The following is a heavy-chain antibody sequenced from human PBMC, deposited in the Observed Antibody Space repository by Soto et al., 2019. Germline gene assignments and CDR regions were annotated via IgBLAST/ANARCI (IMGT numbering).Heavy chain of an antibody. D-gene: IGHD2-8*02. Sequence: GESLKISCQGSGYDFSTYWIGWVRQMPGGGLEWMGIIYPGDSDTKYSPSFQGQVTMSAAKSISTAYLQWRSLKASDTAMYYCVRQVLDSHVLVVARRFDPWGQGTQVTVSS. CDR3: VRQVLDSHVLVVARRFDP. CDR2: IYPGDSDT. CDR1: GYDFSTYW. J-gene: IGHJ5*02. V-gene: IGHV5-51*01.